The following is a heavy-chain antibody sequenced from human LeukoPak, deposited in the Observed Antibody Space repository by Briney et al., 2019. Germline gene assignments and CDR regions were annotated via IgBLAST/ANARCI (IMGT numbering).Heavy chain of an antibody. V-gene: IGHV3-21*06. CDR1: GFTLRSYG. J-gene: IGHJ4*02. CDR2: ISTSSSYI. CDR3: ARSADSRSSISISPFDY. D-gene: IGHD6-6*01. Sequence: GGSLRLSCVASGFTLRSYGLNWVRQAPGKGLEWVSFISTSSSYIYYGDSVKGRFTISRDNAKNSLFLQMNSLRAEDTAVYYCARSADSRSSISISPFDYWGQGTQITVSS.